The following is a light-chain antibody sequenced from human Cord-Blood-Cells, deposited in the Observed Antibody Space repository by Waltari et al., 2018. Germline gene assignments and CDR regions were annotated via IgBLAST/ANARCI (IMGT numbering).Light chain of an antibody. CDR3: QQSNSTPST. CDR1: QSISSY. J-gene: IGKJ1*01. V-gene: IGKV1-39*01. CDR2: AAS. Sequence: DIQMTQSPSSLSASVGDRVTITCRASQSISSYLNWYQQKPGKAPKLLIYAASSVPSGIPARFSGSGSGTDFTLTISSLQPEDFAAYYCQQSNSTPSTFGQGTKVEIK.